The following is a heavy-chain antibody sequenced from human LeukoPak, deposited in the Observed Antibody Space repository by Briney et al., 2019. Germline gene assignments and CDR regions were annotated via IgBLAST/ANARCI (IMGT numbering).Heavy chain of an antibody. CDR3: AKDRYYDIRGRLDP. CDR2: ISDDGSTK. D-gene: IGHD3-10*02. Sequence: GTSLRLSCAASGFTFSFYGIHWVRQAPGKGLEWVAVISDDGSTKYYSDSVKGRFTVSRDNSKDTLYLQMYSLTTEDTAVYYCAKDRYYDIRGRLDPWGQGTLVTVSS. V-gene: IGHV3-30*18. CDR1: GFTFSFYG. J-gene: IGHJ5*02.